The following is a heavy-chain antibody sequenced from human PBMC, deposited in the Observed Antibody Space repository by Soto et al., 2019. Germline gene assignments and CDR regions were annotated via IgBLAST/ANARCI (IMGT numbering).Heavy chain of an antibody. V-gene: IGHV3-74*01. J-gene: IGHJ4*02. CDR2: INSDGSIT. Sequence: GGSLRLSCAASGFTFSSYWMHWVRQAPGKGLVWVSRINSDGSITTYADSVKGRFTISRDNSKNTLYLQMNSLRAEDTAVYYCARALRRYGNYPRLDYWGQGTLVTVSS. D-gene: IGHD4-17*01. CDR3: ARALRRYGNYPRLDY. CDR1: GFTFSSYW.